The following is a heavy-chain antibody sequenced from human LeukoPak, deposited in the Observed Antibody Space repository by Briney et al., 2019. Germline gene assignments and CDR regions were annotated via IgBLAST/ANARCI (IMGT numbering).Heavy chain of an antibody. CDR1: GYTFTGYY. V-gene: IGHV1-2*02. D-gene: IGHD3-3*01. J-gene: IGHJ6*03. CDR3: ARGGFWSGYSVSYYYYMDV. CDR2: INPNSGGT. Sequence: ASVKVSCKASGYTFTGYYMHWVRQAPGQGLEWMGWINPNSGGTNYAQKFQGRVTMTRDTSISTAYMELSRLRSDDTAVYYCARGGFWSGYSVSYYYYMDVWGKGTTVTVSS.